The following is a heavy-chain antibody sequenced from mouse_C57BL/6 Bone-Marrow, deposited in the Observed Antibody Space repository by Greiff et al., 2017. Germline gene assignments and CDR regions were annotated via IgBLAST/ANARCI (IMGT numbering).Heavy chain of an antibody. CDR3: ARYDYDEDAMDY. J-gene: IGHJ4*01. CDR1: GFTFSDYG. CDR2: ISNLAYSI. Sequence: EVNVVESGGCLVQPGGSLKLSCAASGFTFSDYGMAWVRQAPRKGPEWVAFISNLAYSIYYADTVTGRFPIPRENAKNTLYLEMRSLRFEDTAMYYCARYDYDEDAMDYWGQGTSVTVSS. V-gene: IGHV5-15*01. D-gene: IGHD2-4*01.